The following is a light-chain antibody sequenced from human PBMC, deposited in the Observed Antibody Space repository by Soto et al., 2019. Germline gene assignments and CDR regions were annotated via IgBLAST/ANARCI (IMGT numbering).Light chain of an antibody. CDR1: SADIGGYDF. CDR3: SSFAGSHVA. V-gene: IGLV2-11*01. J-gene: IGLJ2*01. Sequence: QSVLTQPASVSGSPGQSITISCTGTSADIGGYDFVSWYQQGPGKAPKLIIYDVTKRPSGVPDRFSGSKSGNTASLTVSGLQAEDEAVYYCSSFAGSHVAFGGGTKLTVL. CDR2: DVT.